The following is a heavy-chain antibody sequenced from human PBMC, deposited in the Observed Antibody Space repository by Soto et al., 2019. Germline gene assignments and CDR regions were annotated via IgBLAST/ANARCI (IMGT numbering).Heavy chain of an antibody. V-gene: IGHV3-30-3*01. CDR1: GFTFSSYA. D-gene: IGHD3-22*01. J-gene: IGHJ4*02. CDR2: ISYDGSNK. Sequence: QVQLVESGGGVVQPGRSLRLSCAASGFTFSSYAMHWVRQAPGKGLEWVEVISYDGSNKYYADSVKGRFTISRDNSKNTLYLQMNSLRAEDTAVYYCARAPSYYYDSSGYSGFDYWGQGTLVTVSS. CDR3: ARAPSYYYDSSGYSGFDY.